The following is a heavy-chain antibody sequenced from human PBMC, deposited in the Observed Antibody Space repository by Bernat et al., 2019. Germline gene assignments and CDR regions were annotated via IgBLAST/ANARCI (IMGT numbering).Heavy chain of an antibody. V-gene: IGHV3-43*02. J-gene: IGHJ4*02. D-gene: IGHD7-27*01. CDR3: VRYNTNWAFDY. CDR2: ISHDSSAT. CDR1: GFIFHAYV. Sequence: EVQLVESGGGVIQPGGSLRLSCAPSGFIFHAYVMHWVRQAPGMGLEWVSRISHDSSATSYADSVKGRFTISRDNSKNSLYLQMNSLRVEDTALYYCVRYNTNWAFDYWGRGTLVTVSS.